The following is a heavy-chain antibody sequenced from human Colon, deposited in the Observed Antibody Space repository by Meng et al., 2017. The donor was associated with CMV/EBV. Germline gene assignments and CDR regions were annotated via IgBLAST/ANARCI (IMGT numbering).Heavy chain of an antibody. V-gene: IGHV4-34*01. D-gene: IGHD7-27*01. J-gene: IGHJ4*02. CDR3: VRDLTGEEDY. Sequence: LSLTCAVSGGSLGRHYWSWIRQSPGKGLEWIGDINTSGRPNYTPSLKSRVTISIDTSRNQFSLNFNSVTAADTAVYYCVRDLTGEEDYWGQGNLVTVSS. CDR1: GGSLGRHY. CDR2: INTSGRP.